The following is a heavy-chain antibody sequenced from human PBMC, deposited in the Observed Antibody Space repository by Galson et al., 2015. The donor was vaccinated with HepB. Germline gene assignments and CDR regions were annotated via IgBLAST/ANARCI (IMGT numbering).Heavy chain of an antibody. D-gene: IGHD2-2*01. V-gene: IGHV4-34*01. CDR1: GGSFSGFY. Sequence: ETLSLTCAVYGGSFSGFYWSWIRQPPGKGLEWIGEINHSGSTNYNPSLKSRVTISVDRSKNQFSLKLSSVTAADTAVYYCARPVHCSATTCSGGGFDCWGQGTLVTVSS. J-gene: IGHJ4*02. CDR2: INHSGST. CDR3: ARPVHCSATTCSGGGFDC.